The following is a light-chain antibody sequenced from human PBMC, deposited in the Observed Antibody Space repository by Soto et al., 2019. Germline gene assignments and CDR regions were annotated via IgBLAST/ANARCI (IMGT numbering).Light chain of an antibody. Sequence: QSVLTQPRSVSGSPGQSVTISCTGTYXDVGAYNYVSWYQHHPAKAPRLMIFDVSKRPSGVPDRFSGSKSGNTASLTISGLQTEDEADYYCCSYAGTYTLMIFGEGTKFTVL. CDR2: DVS. CDR3: CSYAGTYTLMI. V-gene: IGLV2-11*01. CDR1: YXDVGAYNY. J-gene: IGLJ2*01.